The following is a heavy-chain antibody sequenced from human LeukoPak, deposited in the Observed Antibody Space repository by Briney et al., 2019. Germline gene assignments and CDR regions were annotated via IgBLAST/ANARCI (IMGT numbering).Heavy chain of an antibody. J-gene: IGHJ6*02. CDR1: GYTFTSYH. D-gene: IGHD6-13*01. V-gene: IGHV1-2*02. CDR3: AREVDSSWYSNYYGMDV. CDR2: INPNSGGT. Sequence: ASVKVSCKTSGYTFTSYHMHWVRQAPGQGLEWMGWINPNSGGTNYAQNFQDRVTMTRDTSITTVYMDLARLTSDDTAVYYCAREVDSSWYSNYYGMDVWGQGTTVSVSS.